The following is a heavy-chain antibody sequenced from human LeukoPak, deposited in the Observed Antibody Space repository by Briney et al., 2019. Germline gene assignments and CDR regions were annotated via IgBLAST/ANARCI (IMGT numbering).Heavy chain of an antibody. CDR2: TSGSGSST. J-gene: IGHJ5*02. D-gene: IGHD6-19*01. Sequence: GGSLRLSCAASGFTFANYAMSWVRQAPGKGLEWVSATSGSGSSTYYADSVKGRFTISRDNSKNTLSLQMNSLRAEDTAVYFCAKHSSAWYLDWFDPWGQGTLVTVSS. V-gene: IGHV3-23*01. CDR1: GFTFANYA. CDR3: AKHSSAWYLDWFDP.